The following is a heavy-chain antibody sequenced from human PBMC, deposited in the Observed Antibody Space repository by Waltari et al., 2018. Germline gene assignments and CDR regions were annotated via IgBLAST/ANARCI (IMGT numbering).Heavy chain of an antibody. CDR1: GGTFSSYA. J-gene: IGHJ4*02. CDR3: AGPLTGGRGPVY. D-gene: IGHD7-27*01. V-gene: IGHV1-69*05. Sequence: QVLQVQSGAEVKKPGSSVKVSCKASGGTFSSYAISWVRQAPGQGLEWMGGIIPIFGTANYAQKFQGRVTITTDESTSTAYMELSSLRSEDTAVYYCAGPLTGGRGPVYWGQGTLVTVSS. CDR2: IIPIFGTA.